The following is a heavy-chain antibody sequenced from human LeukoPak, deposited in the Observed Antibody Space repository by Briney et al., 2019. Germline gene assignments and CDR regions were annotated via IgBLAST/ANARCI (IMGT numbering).Heavy chain of an antibody. V-gene: IGHV3-74*01. CDR2: INSDGSST. CDR3: VYSGNFPFDY. J-gene: IGHJ4*02. Sequence: PGGSLRLSCAASGFTFSNHWMHWVRQVPGKGLVWVSRINSDGSSTSYADSVKGRFTISRDNAKNTLFLQMNSLRAEDTAVYYCVYSGNFPFDYWGQGTLVTVSS. CDR1: GFTFSNHW. D-gene: IGHD1-26*01.